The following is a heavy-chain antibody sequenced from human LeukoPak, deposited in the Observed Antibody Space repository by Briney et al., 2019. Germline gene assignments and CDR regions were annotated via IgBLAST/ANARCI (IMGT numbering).Heavy chain of an antibody. CDR1: GGSISSGGYS. J-gene: IGHJ5*02. CDR3: ARESRFGELFWHWFDP. CDR2: IYHSGST. V-gene: IGHV4-30-2*01. Sequence: TLSLTCAVSGGSISSGGYSWSWIRQPPGKGLEWIGYIYHSGSTYYNPSLKSRVTISVDRSKNQFSLKLSSVTAADTAVYYCARESRFGELFWHWFDPWGQGTLVTVPS. D-gene: IGHD3-10*01.